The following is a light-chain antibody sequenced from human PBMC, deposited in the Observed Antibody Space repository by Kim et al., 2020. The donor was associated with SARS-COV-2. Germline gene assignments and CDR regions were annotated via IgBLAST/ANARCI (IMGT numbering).Light chain of an antibody. J-gene: IGKJ1*01. CDR2: GAS. Sequence: EIVMTQSPATLSVSPGERATLSCRASQSVSSKLAWYQQKPGQAPRLLIYGASTRATGIPARFSGSGSGTEFTLTINSLQSEDFAVYYCQQYNNWPPWTFGQGTKMYIK. CDR3: QQYNNWPPWT. CDR1: QSVSSK. V-gene: IGKV3-15*01.